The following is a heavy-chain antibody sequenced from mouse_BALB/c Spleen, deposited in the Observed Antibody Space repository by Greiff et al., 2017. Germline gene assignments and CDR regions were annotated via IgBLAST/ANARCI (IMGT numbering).Heavy chain of an antibody. CDR2: ISSGSSTI. V-gene: IGHV5-17*02. CDR3: ARVGVNWDAWFAY. Sequence: EVQLVESGGGLVQPGGSRKLSCAASGFTFSSFGMHWVRQAPEKGLEWVAYISSGSSTIYYADTVKGRFTISRDNPKNTLFLQMTSLRSEDTAMYYCARVGVNWDAWFAYWVQGTLVTVSA. CDR1: GFTFSSFG. J-gene: IGHJ3*01. D-gene: IGHD4-1*02.